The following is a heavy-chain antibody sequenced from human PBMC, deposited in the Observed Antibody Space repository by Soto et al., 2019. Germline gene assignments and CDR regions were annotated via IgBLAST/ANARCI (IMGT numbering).Heavy chain of an antibody. CDR2: IYYSGST. J-gene: IGHJ4*02. D-gene: IGHD5-18*01. CDR1: GGSISSYY. V-gene: IGHV4-59*01. Sequence: QVQLQESGPGLVKPSETLSLTCTVSGGSISSYYWSWIRQPPGKGLEWIGYIYYSGSTNYNPSLKSRVTISVDTSKNQFSLKLSSVTAADTAVYYCARDNLGYSYGRYFDYWGQGTLVTVSS. CDR3: ARDNLGYSYGRYFDY.